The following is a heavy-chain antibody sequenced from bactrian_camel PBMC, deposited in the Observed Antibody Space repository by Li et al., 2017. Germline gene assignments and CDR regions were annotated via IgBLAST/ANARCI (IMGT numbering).Heavy chain of an antibody. CDR2: ISSGGDST. CDR1: GFTFSSKA. CDR3: AAHPNRVLCSSGLPIQNDFDY. J-gene: IGHJ6*01. V-gene: IGHV3S42*01. Sequence: VQLVESGGGLVQPGGSLRLSCAASGFTFSSKAMSWVRQAPEKEIEWNALISSGGDSTVYADSVKGRFTISRDNAKNTLYLQMNSLKPEDTAMYYCAAHPNRVLCSSGLPIQNDFDYWGQGTQVTVS. D-gene: IGHD6*01.